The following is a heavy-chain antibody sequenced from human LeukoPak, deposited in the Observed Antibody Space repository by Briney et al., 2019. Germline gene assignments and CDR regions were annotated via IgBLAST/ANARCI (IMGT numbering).Heavy chain of an antibody. CDR2: FKEDGSET. Sequence: GGSLRLSCAASGFIFKKYWMNWVRQVPGEGLECLANFKEDGSETYYADSAKGRFTISRDNPKNLLFLQINSLRVEDTAVYYCARETPRRGETRDGYRWGQGTLVTVSS. D-gene: IGHD5-24*01. CDR3: ARETPRRGETRDGYR. V-gene: IGHV3-7*01. J-gene: IGHJ4*02. CDR1: GFIFKKYW.